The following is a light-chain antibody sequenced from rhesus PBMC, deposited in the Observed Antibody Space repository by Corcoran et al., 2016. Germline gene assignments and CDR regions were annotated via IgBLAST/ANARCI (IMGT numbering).Light chain of an antibody. CDR2: EVS. Sequence: DIVMTQTPLYLPVTPGEPASISCRSSQSLLDSEDGNTYLDWYLQKPGQFPPALIYEVSNRAYGVPDRFSANGSDTDFTLKISRVEAEDVGIYYCMQYTDIPWTFGQGTKVEIK. CDR3: MQYTDIPWT. J-gene: IGKJ1*01. CDR1: QSLLDSEDGNTY. V-gene: IGKV2-86*01.